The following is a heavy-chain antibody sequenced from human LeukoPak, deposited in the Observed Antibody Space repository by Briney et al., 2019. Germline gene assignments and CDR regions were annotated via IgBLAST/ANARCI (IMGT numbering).Heavy chain of an antibody. Sequence: SETLSLTRTVSGGSISSYYWSWIRQPPGKGLEWIGYIYYSGSTNYNPSLKSRVTISVDTSKNQFSLKLSSVTAADTAVYYCASFSPRSGYYYYWGQGTLVTVSS. J-gene: IGHJ4*02. D-gene: IGHD3-22*01. CDR2: IYYSGST. CDR3: ASFSPRSGYYYY. CDR1: GGSISSYY. V-gene: IGHV4-59*01.